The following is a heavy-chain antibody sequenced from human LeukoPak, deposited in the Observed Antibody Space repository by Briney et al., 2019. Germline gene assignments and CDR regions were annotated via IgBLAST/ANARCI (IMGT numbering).Heavy chain of an antibody. CDR2: ISAYNGNT. V-gene: IGHV1-18*01. CDR3: ARELAASSWYGMDV. CDR1: GYTFTSYG. J-gene: IGHJ6*02. Sequence: ASVTVSCKASGYTFTSYGISWVRQAPGQGLEGMGWISAYNGNTNYAQKLQGRVTMTTDTSTSTAYMELRSLRSDDTAVYYCARELAASSWYGMDVWGQGTTVTVSS. D-gene: IGHD2-15*01.